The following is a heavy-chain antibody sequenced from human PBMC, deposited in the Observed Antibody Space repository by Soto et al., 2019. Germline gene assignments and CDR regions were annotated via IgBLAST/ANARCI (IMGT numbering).Heavy chain of an antibody. V-gene: IGHV3-23*01. CDR3: AKGPDTWNSNTAY. Sequence: EVQLLESGGGLVQPGGSLRLSCAASGFTFSSYAMSWVRQAPGKELEWVSAISGSGGSTYYADSVKGRFTISRDNSKNTLYPQMNSLRAEDTAVYYCAKGPDTWNSNTAYCGQGNLVTVSS. J-gene: IGHJ4*02. D-gene: IGHD1-20*01. CDR2: ISGSGGST. CDR1: GFTFSSYA.